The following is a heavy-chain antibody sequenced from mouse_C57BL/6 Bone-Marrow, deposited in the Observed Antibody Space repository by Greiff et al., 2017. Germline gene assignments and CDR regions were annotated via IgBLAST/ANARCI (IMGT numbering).Heavy chain of an antibody. J-gene: IGHJ1*03. CDR1: GYTFTSYW. V-gene: IGHV1-69*01. CDR2: IDPSDSDT. Sequence: QVQLQQPGAELVMPGASVKLSCKASGYTFTSYWMHWVKQRPGQGLEWIGEIDPSDSDTNYNQKFKGKSTLTVDKSSSTAYMQLSSLKSEEYAVYYCAREDYWALDVWGTGTTVTVSS. CDR3: AREDYWALDV.